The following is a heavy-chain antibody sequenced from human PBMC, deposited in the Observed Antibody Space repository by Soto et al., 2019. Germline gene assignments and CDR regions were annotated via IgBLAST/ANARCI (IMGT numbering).Heavy chain of an antibody. CDR1: GFSLSSTRMA. CDR2: IYWDDDK. J-gene: IGHJ4*02. D-gene: IGHD6-19*01. V-gene: IGHV2-5*02. CDR3: AHIVVAGLGYYFDY. Sequence: QITLKESGPTLVKPTQTLTLTCTFSGFSLSSTRMAVGWIRQPPGKALEWLALIYWDDDKRYSPFLKSRLTLANNTXXNQVVLTMSNMDPVDTARYYCAHIVVAGLGYYFDYWGQGTLVTVSS.